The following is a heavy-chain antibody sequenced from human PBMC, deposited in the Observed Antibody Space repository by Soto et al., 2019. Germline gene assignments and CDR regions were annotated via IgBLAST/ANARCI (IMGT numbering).Heavy chain of an antibody. J-gene: IGHJ6*03. CDR2: IYSGGST. CDR3: VREHGDYLGYYYMDV. CDR1: GFTVSSNY. V-gene: IGHV3-66*01. Sequence: GGSLRLSCAASGFTVSSNYMSWVRQAPGKGLEWVSVIYSGGSTYYADSVKGRLTISRDNSKNTVFLQMNSLRVEDTAVYYCVREHGDYLGYYYMDVWGKGTTVTVSS. D-gene: IGHD4-17*01.